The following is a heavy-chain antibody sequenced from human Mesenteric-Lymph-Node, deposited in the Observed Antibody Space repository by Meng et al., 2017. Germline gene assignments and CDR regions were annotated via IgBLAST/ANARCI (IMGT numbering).Heavy chain of an antibody. D-gene: IGHD3-10*01. CDR2: INYSGST. V-gene: IGHV4-61*01. J-gene: IGHJ6*02. CDR1: GYSITSGYY. CDR3: ARYALTYGSGSAGDYYGMDV. Sequence: GSLRLSCTVSGYSITSGYYWTWIRQPPGKELEWLGYINYSGSTKYNPSLKSRVTMSVDTSKNQLSLKLSSVTAADTAVYYCARYALTYGSGSAGDYYGMDVWGQGTTVTVSS.